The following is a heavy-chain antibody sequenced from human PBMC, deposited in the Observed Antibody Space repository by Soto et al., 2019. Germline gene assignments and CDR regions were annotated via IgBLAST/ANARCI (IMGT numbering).Heavy chain of an antibody. D-gene: IGHD1-26*01. CDR3: ARDRREVYYYGMDV. CDR2: IIPILGIA. J-gene: IGHJ6*02. V-gene: IGHV1-69*08. CDR1: GGTFSSYT. Sequence: QVQLVQSGAEVKKPGSSVKVSCKASGGTFSSYTISWVRQAPGQGLEWMGRIIPILGIANYAQKFQGRVTMTADKSTSTAYMELSSLRSEDTAVYYCARDRREVYYYGMDVWGQGTTVTVSS.